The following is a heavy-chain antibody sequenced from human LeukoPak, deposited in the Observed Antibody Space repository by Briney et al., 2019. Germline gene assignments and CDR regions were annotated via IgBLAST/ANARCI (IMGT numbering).Heavy chain of an antibody. Sequence: GGSLRLSCAASGFTFSTYWMSWVRQAPGKGLEWVANIRQDGSDKYYVDSVKGRFTISRDNAKNSLYLQMNSLRDEDTAVYYCARAPATNEWRCMDYWGQGTLVTVSS. CDR1: GFTFSTYW. V-gene: IGHV3-7*01. CDR3: ARAPATNEWRCMDY. J-gene: IGHJ4*02. CDR2: IRQDGSDK. D-gene: IGHD2-8*02.